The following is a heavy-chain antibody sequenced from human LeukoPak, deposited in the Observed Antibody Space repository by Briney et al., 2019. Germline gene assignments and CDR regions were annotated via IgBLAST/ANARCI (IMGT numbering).Heavy chain of an antibody. CDR1: GYTFTSYD. D-gene: IGHD3-10*01. CDR3: ARRKPTSGAQYWFDP. Sequence: WASVKVSCKASGYTFTSYDINWVRQATGQGLEWMGWVNPNSGNTGYAQEFQGRVTMTRDTSISTAYMELSSLTSEDTAVYYCARRKPTSGAQYWFDPWGQGTLVTVSS. CDR2: VNPNSGNT. V-gene: IGHV1-8*01. J-gene: IGHJ5*02.